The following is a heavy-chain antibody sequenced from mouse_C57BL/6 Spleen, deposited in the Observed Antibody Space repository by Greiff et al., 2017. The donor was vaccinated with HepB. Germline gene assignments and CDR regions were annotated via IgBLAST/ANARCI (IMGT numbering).Heavy chain of an antibody. Sequence: QVQLQQPGAELVRPGTSVKLSCKASGYTFTSYWMHWVKQRPGQGLEWIGVIDPSDSYTNYNQKFKGKATLTVDTSSSTAYMQLSSLTSEDSAVYYCARKDLGGWYFDVWGTGTTVTVSS. CDR1: GYTFTSYW. CDR3: ARKDLGGWYFDV. V-gene: IGHV1-59*01. CDR2: IDPSDSYT. J-gene: IGHJ1*03.